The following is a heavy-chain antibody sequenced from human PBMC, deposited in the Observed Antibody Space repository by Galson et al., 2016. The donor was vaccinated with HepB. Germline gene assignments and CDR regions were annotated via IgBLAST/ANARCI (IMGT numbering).Heavy chain of an antibody. V-gene: IGHV2-70*04. Sequence: PALVKPTQTLTLTCTFSGFSLSTSGMRVAWIRQPPGKALEWLARIDWDDDKLYSTSLQTRLTISQDTSKAQVVLTMTNMGPGDTATYYCARLSDYRWLPDYWGQGTLVTVSS. CDR3: ARLSDYRWLPDY. CDR1: GFSLSTSGMR. J-gene: IGHJ4*02. CDR2: IDWDDDK. D-gene: IGHD5-24*01.